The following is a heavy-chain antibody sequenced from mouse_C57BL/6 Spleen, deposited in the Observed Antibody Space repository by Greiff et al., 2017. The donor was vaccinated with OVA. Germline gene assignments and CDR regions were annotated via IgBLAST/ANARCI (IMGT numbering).Heavy chain of an antibody. D-gene: IGHD4-1*01. CDR3: ASNWADY. CDR1: GYSFTSYY. Sequence: VHLVESGPELVKPGASVKISCKASGYSFTSYYIHWVKQRPGQGLEWIGWIYPGSGNTKYNEKFKGKATLTADTSSSTAYMQLSRLTSEDSAVYYCASNWADYWGQGTTLTVSS. J-gene: IGHJ2*01. V-gene: IGHV1-66*01. CDR2: IYPGSGNT.